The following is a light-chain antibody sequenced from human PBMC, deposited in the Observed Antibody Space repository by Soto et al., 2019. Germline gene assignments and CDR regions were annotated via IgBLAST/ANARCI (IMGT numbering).Light chain of an antibody. CDR1: SSDVGGYND. J-gene: IGLJ1*01. Sequence: QSALTQPPSASGSPGQSITISCTGTSSDVGGYNDVSWYQQHPGKAPKLMIYEVSKRPSGVPDRFSGSKSGSTASLTVSGLQAEDEADYYCSSYAGTNNYVFGSGTKVTVL. CDR2: EVS. V-gene: IGLV2-8*01. CDR3: SSYAGTNNYV.